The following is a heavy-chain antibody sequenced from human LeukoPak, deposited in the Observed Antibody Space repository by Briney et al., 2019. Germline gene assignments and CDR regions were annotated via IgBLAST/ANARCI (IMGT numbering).Heavy chain of an antibody. Sequence: QPGGSLRLSCSASGFAFSSYAMYWVRQAPGKGLEYVSAISKDGGTQYPADSVKGRITISRDNSKNTVYLQMNSLRAEDTAVYYCARGSTYYYLNWGQGALAAVSS. CDR2: ISKDGGTQ. J-gene: IGHJ4*02. CDR3: ARGSTYYYLN. CDR1: GFAFSSYA. V-gene: IGHV3-64*04. D-gene: IGHD3-10*01.